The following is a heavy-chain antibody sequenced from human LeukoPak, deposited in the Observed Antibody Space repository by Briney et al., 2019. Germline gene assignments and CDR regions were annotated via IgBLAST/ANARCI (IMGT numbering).Heavy chain of an antibody. J-gene: IGHJ4*02. Sequence: PGGSLRLSCAASGFTFSSYSMNWVRQAPGKGLEWVSSISSSGSYIYYADSVKGRFTISRDNAKNALYLQMNSLRAEDTAVYYCARDLPDYYDSSGLRGDWGQGTLVTVSS. CDR2: ISSSGSYI. V-gene: IGHV3-21*01. CDR1: GFTFSSYS. CDR3: ARDLPDYYDSSGLRGD. D-gene: IGHD3-22*01.